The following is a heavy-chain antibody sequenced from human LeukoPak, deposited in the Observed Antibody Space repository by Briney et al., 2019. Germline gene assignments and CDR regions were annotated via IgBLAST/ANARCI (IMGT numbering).Heavy chain of an antibody. CDR3: ARDISADIVVVPAASMDV. J-gene: IGHJ6*03. CDR2: MNPNSGNT. CDR1: GYTFTSYD. V-gene: IGHV1-8*01. D-gene: IGHD2-2*01. Sequence: ASVKVSCKASGYTFTSYDINWVRQATGQGLEWMGWMNPNSGNTGYAQKFQGRVTITRNSSISTAYMELSSLRSEDTAVYYCARDISADIVVVPAASMDVWGKGTTVTVSS.